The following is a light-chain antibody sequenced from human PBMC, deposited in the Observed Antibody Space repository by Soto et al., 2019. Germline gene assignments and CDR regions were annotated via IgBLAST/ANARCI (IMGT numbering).Light chain of an antibody. CDR2: DSF. Sequence: DIQMTQSPSSLSASVGDRVSIACRATHSISNSLNWYKQIPGKAPELLIYDSFSLQDGVPSRFSGSGSGTDFTLTISSLQPEDFATYYCQQSYSFPTWTFGQGTTVEIK. V-gene: IGKV1-39*01. CDR3: QQSYSFPTWT. J-gene: IGKJ1*01. CDR1: HSISNS.